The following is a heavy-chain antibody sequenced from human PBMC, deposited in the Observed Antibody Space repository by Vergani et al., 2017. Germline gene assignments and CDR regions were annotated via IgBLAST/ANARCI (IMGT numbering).Heavy chain of an antibody. CDR2: IRSKANSYAT. CDR1: GFTFSGSA. D-gene: IGHD3-16*01. V-gene: IGHV3-73*01. J-gene: IGHJ6*02. CDR3: TRLFGYYYYGMDV. Sequence: EVQLVESGGGLVQPGGSLKLSCAASGFTFSGSAMHWVRPASGKGLGWVGRIRSKANSYATAYAASVNGRFTISRDDSKNTAYLQMNSLKTEDTAVYYCTRLFGYYYYGMDVWGQGTTVTVSS.